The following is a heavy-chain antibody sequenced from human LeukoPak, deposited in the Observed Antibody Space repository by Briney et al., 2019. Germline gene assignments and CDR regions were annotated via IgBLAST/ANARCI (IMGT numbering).Heavy chain of an antibody. CDR3: ASLRVPGDFDY. J-gene: IGHJ4*02. V-gene: IGHV4-38-2*02. Sequence: SETLSLTCTVSGYSISSGYYWGWIRQPPGKGLEWIGSIYHSGSTYYNPSLKSRVTISVDTSKNQFSLKLSSVTAADTAVYYCASLRVPGDFDYWGQGTLVTVSS. D-gene: IGHD1-14*01. CDR2: IYHSGST. CDR1: GYSISSGYY.